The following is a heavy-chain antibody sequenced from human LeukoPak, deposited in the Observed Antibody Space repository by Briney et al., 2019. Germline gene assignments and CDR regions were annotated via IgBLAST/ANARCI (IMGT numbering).Heavy chain of an antibody. V-gene: IGHV2-70*11. CDR1: GFSLSTSGMC. CDR3: ARLYCSSTGYYYYYGMDV. CDR2: IDWDDDK. Sequence: SGPALVKPTQTLTLTCTFSGFSLSTSGMCVSWIRQPPGKALEWLARIDWDDDKYYRTSLKTRLTISKDNSKNQVVLTMTNMDPVDTATYYCARLYCSSTGYYYYYGMDVWGQGTTVAVSS. D-gene: IGHD2-2*01. J-gene: IGHJ6*02.